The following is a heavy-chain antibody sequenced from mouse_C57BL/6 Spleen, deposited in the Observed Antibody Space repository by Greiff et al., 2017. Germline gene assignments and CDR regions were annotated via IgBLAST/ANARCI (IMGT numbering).Heavy chain of an antibody. D-gene: IGHD2-4*01. J-gene: IGHJ3*01. CDR3: ARMGLPFAY. CDR2: IDPSDSYT. Sequence: QVQLQQPGAELVMPGASVKLSCKASGYTFTSYWMHWVKQRPGQGLEWIGEIDPSDSYTNYNQKFKGKSTLTVDKSSSTAYMQLSGLTSEDSAVYYCARMGLPFAYWGQGTLVTVSA. CDR1: GYTFTSYW. V-gene: IGHV1-69*01.